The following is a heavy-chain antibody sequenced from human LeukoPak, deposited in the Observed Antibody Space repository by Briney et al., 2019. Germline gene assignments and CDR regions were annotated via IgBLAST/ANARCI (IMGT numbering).Heavy chain of an antibody. D-gene: IGHD3-22*01. CDR1: GFTFSDYY. CDR2: ISSSGSTI. CDR3: ARMRDSSGYYYVDWYFDL. Sequence: GGPLRLSCAASGFTFSDYYMSWIRQAPGKGLEWVSYISSSGSTIYYADSVKGRFTISRDNAKNSLYLQMNSLRAEDTAVYYCARMRDSSGYYYVDWYFDLWGRGTPVTVSS. V-gene: IGHV3-11*04. J-gene: IGHJ2*01.